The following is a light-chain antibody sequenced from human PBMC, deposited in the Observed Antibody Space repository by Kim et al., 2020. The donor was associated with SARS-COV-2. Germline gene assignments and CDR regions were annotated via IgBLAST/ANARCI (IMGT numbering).Light chain of an antibody. CDR2: DAS. CDR3: QQRSNWPRYS. Sequence: IVLTQSPATLAFSPGETATLSCRASQSFGGNLAWYQHKLGQAPRLLIYDASNRVSGVPDRFSGSGSGTDFTLTISSLESEDFAIYYCQQRSNWPRYSFGQGTKVDIK. V-gene: IGKV3-11*01. J-gene: IGKJ2*03. CDR1: QSFGGN.